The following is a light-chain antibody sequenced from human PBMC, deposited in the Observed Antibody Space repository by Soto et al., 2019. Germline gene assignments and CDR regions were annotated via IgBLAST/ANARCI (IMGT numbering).Light chain of an antibody. CDR1: DSNIGNGF. Sequence: QSVLTQPPSVSAAPGQRLTISCSGSDSNIGNGFVSWYQQLPGTAPKLLIYDNHERPSGIPDRFSGSKSGTSATLGITGLQTGDEADYYCATWDSILSAGVFGGRTKLTVL. V-gene: IGLV1-51*01. CDR2: DNH. J-gene: IGLJ2*01. CDR3: ATWDSILSAGV.